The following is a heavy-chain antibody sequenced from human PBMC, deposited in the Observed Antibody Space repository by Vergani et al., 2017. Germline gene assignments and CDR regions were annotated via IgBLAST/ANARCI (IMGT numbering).Heavy chain of an antibody. Sequence: QVQLLQSGSELKKPGASVRLSCEASGYTFTNYTLIWVRQAPGQGLEFMGWINTNSGNPTYAPGFTGRFVFSLDTSVSTAYLQISGLKAEDSAVYYCERGRQWRLTEYLYGMDVWGQGTTVTVSS. CDR1: GYTFTNYT. J-gene: IGHJ6*02. V-gene: IGHV7-4-1*02. D-gene: IGHD6-19*01. CDR2: INTNSGNP. CDR3: ERGRQWRLTEYLYGMDV.